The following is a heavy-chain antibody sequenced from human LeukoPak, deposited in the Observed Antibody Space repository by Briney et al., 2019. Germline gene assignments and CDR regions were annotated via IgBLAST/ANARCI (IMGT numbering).Heavy chain of an antibody. J-gene: IGHJ4*02. V-gene: IGHV3-66*04. CDR1: GITVSTNY. Sequence: GGSLRLSCAASGITVSTNYMSWVRQAPGKGLEWVSIIYSGGATYYADSVKGRFTISRENSKNTLWLQMNSLRAEDTAVYYCARLHYDVLTGPFDYWGQGTLVTVSS. CDR2: IYSGGAT. CDR3: ARLHYDVLTGPFDY. D-gene: IGHD3-9*01.